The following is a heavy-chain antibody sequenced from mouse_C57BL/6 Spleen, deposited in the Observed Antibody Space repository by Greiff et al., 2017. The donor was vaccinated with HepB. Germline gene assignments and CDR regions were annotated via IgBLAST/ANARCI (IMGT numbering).Heavy chain of an antibody. D-gene: IGHD4-1*01. CDR3: ARETNWGDYFDY. V-gene: IGHV5-17*01. CDR1: GFTFSDYG. J-gene: IGHJ2*01. CDR2: ISSGSSTI. Sequence: EVKLMESGGGLVKPGGSLKLSCAASGFTFSDYGMHWVRQAPEKGLEWVAYISSGSSTIYYADTVKGRFTISRDNAKNTLFLQMTSLRSEDTAMYYCARETNWGDYFDYWGQGTTLTVSS.